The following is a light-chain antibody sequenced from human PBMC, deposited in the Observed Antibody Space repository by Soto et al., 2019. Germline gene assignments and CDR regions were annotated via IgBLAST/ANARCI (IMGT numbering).Light chain of an antibody. CDR3: QQRDNWPFT. J-gene: IGKJ3*01. V-gene: IGKV3-11*01. Sequence: EIVLTQSPATLSLSPGERATLSCRASQSVGSYLAWFQQRPGQAPRLVIHDASKRATGIPARFSGSGSGTDFSLTSSGLEPEDLAVYYCQQRDNWPFTFGPGTTVDIK. CDR1: QSVGSY. CDR2: DAS.